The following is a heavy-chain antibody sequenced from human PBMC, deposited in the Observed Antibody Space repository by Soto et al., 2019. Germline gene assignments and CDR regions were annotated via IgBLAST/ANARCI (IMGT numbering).Heavy chain of an antibody. CDR2: IYYGGST. CDR3: ATFYVDTAMAEDY. V-gene: IGHV4-30-4*01. CDR1: GGSISIGDYD. J-gene: IGHJ4*02. D-gene: IGHD5-18*01. Sequence: PSETLSVTCTVSGGSISIGDYDWSWIRQPPGKGLEWIGYIYYGGSTYYNPSLKSRVTISVDTSKNQFSLKLSSVTAADTAVYYCATFYVDTAMAEDYWGQGTMVTVSS.